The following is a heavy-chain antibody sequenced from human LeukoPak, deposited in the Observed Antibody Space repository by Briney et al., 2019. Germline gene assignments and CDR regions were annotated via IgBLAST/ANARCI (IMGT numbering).Heavy chain of an antibody. CDR3: AKDISAMIVTVFDY. CDR1: GFTFDDYA. CDR2: ISWNSGSI. D-gene: IGHD3-22*01. J-gene: IGHJ4*02. V-gene: IGHV3-9*01. Sequence: GGPLRLSCAASGFTFDDYAMHWVRQAPGKGLEWVSGISWNSGSIGYADSVKGRFTISRDNAKNSLYLQMNSLRAEDTALYYCAKDISAMIVTVFDYWGQGTLVTVSS.